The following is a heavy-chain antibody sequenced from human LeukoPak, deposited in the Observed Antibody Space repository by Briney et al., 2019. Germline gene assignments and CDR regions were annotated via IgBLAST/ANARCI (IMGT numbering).Heavy chain of an antibody. D-gene: IGHD3-10*01. CDR2: IYYSGST. CDR1: GGSISSGSYY. V-gene: IGHV4-61*02. CDR3: ARQGIFFGSGPFDS. J-gene: IGHJ4*02. Sequence: SQTLSLTCTVSGGSISSGSYYWSWIRQPAGKGLEWIASIYYSGSTFYNPSLRRRVTISVDTSNNQFSLKLSSVTAADTAVYYCARQGIFFGSGPFDSWGQGTLVTVSS.